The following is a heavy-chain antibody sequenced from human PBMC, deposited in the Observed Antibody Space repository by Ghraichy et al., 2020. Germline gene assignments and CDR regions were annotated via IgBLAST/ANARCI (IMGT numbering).Heavy chain of an antibody. Sequence: TLSLTCTVSGGSISSGGYYWSWIRQHPGKGLEWIGYIYYSGSTYYNPSLKSRVTISVDTSKNQFSLKLSSVTAADTAVYYCARGGAFHYYGSGSYGDAFDIWGQGTMVTVSS. V-gene: IGHV4-31*03. CDR1: GGSISSGGYY. CDR3: ARGGAFHYYGSGSYGDAFDI. J-gene: IGHJ3*02. CDR2: IYYSGST. D-gene: IGHD3-10*01.